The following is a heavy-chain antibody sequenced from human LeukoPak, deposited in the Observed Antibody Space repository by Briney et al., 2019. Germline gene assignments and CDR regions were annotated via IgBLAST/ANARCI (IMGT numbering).Heavy chain of an antibody. J-gene: IGHJ4*02. CDR3: ARAGFCSGGDCFPLFDY. CDR2: INSDGSST. D-gene: IGHD2-15*01. V-gene: IGHV3-74*01. Sequence: PGGSLRLSCAASGFTFSTYWMHWVRQAPGKGLVWVSRINSDGSSTTYADSVKDRITISRDNAKNTLYLEMNSLRAEDTAVYYCARAGFCSGGDCFPLFDYWGQGALVTVSS. CDR1: GFTFSTYW.